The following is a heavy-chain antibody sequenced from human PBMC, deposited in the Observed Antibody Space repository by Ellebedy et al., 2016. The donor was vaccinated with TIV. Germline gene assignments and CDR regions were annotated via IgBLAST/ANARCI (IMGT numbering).Heavy chain of an antibody. Sequence: SETLSLTCTVSGYSISSGYYWGWIRQPPGKGLEWIGSIYHSGSTYYNPSLKSRVTISVDTSKDQFSLKLTSVTAADTAVYYCARGAVAGTLHWFDPWGQGTLVTVSS. V-gene: IGHV4-38-2*02. J-gene: IGHJ5*02. CDR3: ARGAVAGTLHWFDP. CDR1: GYSISSGYY. CDR2: IYHSGST. D-gene: IGHD6-19*01.